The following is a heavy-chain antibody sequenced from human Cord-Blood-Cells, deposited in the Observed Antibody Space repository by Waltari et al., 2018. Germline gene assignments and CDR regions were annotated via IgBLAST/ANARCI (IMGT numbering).Heavy chain of an antibody. J-gene: IGHJ4*02. V-gene: IGHV3-53*02. D-gene: IGHD1-26*01. CDR3: ARGRVGNYFDY. Sequence: EVQMVGTGGGLIQPGGYLRLTCAASGFTASSNYMRWVRQVPGKGLEWVSVIYGGSSTYYADSVKGLFTISRDNSKNTLYLQMNSLRAEDTAVYYCARGRVGNYFDYWGQGTLVTVSS. CDR2: IYGGSST. CDR1: GFTASSNY.